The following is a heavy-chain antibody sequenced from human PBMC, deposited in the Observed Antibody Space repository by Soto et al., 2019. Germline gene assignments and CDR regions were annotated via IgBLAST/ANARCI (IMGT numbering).Heavy chain of an antibody. J-gene: IGHJ4*02. D-gene: IGHD5-18*01. CDR1: GGSFSGYY. Sequence: QVQLQQWGAGLLKPSETLSLTCAVYGGSFSGYYWSWIRQPPGKGLEWIGEINHSGSTNYNPSLKSRVTISVDTSKNQFSLKLSSLTAAATAVYYWARGHRIQLWLSPFFDYWGQGTLVTVSS. CDR2: INHSGST. CDR3: ARGHRIQLWLSPFFDY. V-gene: IGHV4-34*01.